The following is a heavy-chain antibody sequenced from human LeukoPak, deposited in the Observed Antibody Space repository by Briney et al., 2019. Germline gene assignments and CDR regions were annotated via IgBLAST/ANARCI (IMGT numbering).Heavy chain of an antibody. CDR2: IYSGGST. J-gene: IGHJ4*02. Sequence: GGSLRLSCAASGFTVSSNYMSWVRQAPGKGLEWVSVIYSGGSTYYADSVKGRFTISRDNSKNTLYLQMNSLRAEDMAVYYCAREEMATTAFDYWGQGTLVTVSS. CDR3: AREEMATTAFDY. CDR1: GFTVSSNY. D-gene: IGHD5-24*01. V-gene: IGHV3-53*01.